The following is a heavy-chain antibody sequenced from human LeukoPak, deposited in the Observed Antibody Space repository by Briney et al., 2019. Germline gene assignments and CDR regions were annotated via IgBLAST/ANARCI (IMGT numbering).Heavy chain of an antibody. CDR1: GYTFTSYY. Sequence: ASVKVSCKASGYTFTSYYIHWVRQAPGQGLEWMGVIIPSGGDTTYAQKFQGRVTMTRDTSTSTVYLELSSLRSDDTAVYFCARRSSWFSLNYWGQGTLATVSS. J-gene: IGHJ4*02. CDR3: ARRSSWFSLNY. V-gene: IGHV1-46*01. D-gene: IGHD6-13*01. CDR2: IIPSGGDT.